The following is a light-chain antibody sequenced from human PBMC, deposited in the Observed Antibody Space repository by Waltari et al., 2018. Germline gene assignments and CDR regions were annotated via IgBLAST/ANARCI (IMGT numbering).Light chain of an antibody. CDR1: QSVCNN. V-gene: IGKV3-15*01. J-gene: IGKJ1*01. CDR2: VAS. CDR3: QQYNNWPPWT. Sequence: EIVMTQSPATLSVSPGERVTLSCRASQSVCNNLAWYQQKPGQAPRLLIYVASTRATGIPPRFSGSGSGTEFSLSISSLQSEDFGVYYCQQYNNWPPWTFGQGTRVEIK.